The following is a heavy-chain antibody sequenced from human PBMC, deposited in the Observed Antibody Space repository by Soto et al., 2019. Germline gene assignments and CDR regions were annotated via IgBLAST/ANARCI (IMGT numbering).Heavy chain of an antibody. D-gene: IGHD1-26*01. CDR3: ARDRRGGVGARSPDY. V-gene: IGHV1-18*01. CDR1: GGTFSSYA. J-gene: IGHJ4*02. CDR2: ISAYNGNT. Sequence: QVQLVQSGAEVKKPGSSVKVSCKASGGTFSSYAISWVRQAPGQGLEWMGGISAYNGNTNYAQKLQGRVTMTTDTSTSTAYMELRSLRSDDTAVYYCARDRRGGVGARSPDYWGQGTLVTVSS.